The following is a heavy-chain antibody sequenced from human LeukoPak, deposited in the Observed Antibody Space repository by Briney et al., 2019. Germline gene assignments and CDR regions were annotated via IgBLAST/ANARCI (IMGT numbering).Heavy chain of an antibody. CDR2: INHSGST. CDR3: ARLTYYDYIWGSYRPHPFDY. Sequence: SETLSLTCAVYGGSFSGYYWSWIRQPPGKGLEWIGEINHSGSTNYNPSLKSRVTISVDTSKNQFSLKLSPVTAADTAVYYCARLTYYDYIWGSYRPHPFDYWGQGTLVTVSS. V-gene: IGHV4-34*01. D-gene: IGHD3-16*02. CDR1: GGSFSGYY. J-gene: IGHJ4*02.